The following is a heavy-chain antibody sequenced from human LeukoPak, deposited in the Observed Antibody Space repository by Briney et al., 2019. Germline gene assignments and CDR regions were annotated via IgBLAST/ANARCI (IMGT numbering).Heavy chain of an antibody. Sequence: SETLSLTCTVSGGSINNYYWSWIRQPAGKGLEWIGRIYTRGSTNYNPSLKSRVTMSVDTSKNQFSLKLSSVTAADTAVYYCARLSSIFGVVIGDNWFDPWGQGTLVTVSS. CDR1: GGSINNYY. J-gene: IGHJ5*02. V-gene: IGHV4-4*07. CDR2: IYTRGST. CDR3: ARLSSIFGVVIGDNWFDP. D-gene: IGHD3-3*01.